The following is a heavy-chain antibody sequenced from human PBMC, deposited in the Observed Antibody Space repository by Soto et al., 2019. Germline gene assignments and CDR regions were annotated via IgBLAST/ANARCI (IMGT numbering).Heavy chain of an antibody. Sequence: PGGSLRLSCAASGFPFSRYWMSWVRQAPGKGLEWVAVISYDGSNKYYADSVKGRFTISRDNSKNTLYLQMNSLRAEDTAVYYCAKSQVPAAPWGDQAGMDVWGQGTTVTVSS. CDR1: GFPFSRYW. D-gene: IGHD2-2*01. CDR3: AKSQVPAAPWGDQAGMDV. V-gene: IGHV3-30*18. CDR2: ISYDGSNK. J-gene: IGHJ6*02.